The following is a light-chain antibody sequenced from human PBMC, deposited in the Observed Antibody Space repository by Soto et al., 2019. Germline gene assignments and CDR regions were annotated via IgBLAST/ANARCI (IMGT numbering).Light chain of an antibody. CDR2: GAS. J-gene: IGKJ1*01. V-gene: IGKV3-15*01. Sequence: EIVMTQSPATLSVSPGERATLSCRASQSVSSNLAWYQQKPGQAPRLLIYGASTRATGIPARFSGSGSGTEFTPTIISLQSEDFAVYYCQQYNNWPQTFGQGTKVEIK. CDR1: QSVSSN. CDR3: QQYNNWPQT.